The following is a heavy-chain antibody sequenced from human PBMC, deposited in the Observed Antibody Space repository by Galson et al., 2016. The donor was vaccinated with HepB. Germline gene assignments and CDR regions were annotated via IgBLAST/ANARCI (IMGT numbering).Heavy chain of an antibody. CDR1: GFTLSRFW. CDR2: INHDGSQK. V-gene: IGHV3-7*03. J-gene: IGHJ4*02. D-gene: IGHD1-1*01. Sequence: SLRLSCAASGFTLSRFWMSWVRQAPGKGLEWVANINHDGSQKNYVDSVEGRFTISRDYAKNSLYLQMSGLRAEDTAVYYCASEPTKSNEGYWGQGTLVSVSS. CDR3: ASEPTKSNEGY.